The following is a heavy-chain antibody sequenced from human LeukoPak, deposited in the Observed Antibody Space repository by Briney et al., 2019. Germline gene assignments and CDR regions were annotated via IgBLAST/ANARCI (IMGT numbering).Heavy chain of an antibody. Sequence: GGSLSLSCVASGLNFDDSAMHWVRPAPGKGLEWVSLISADGGSTFSADSVKGRFSISRDNSKNSLYLQMNSLRSEDTAMYYCAKESGKFDYWGQGTLVAVSS. J-gene: IGHJ4*02. V-gene: IGHV3-43*02. CDR2: ISADGGST. CDR3: AKESGKFDY. CDR1: GLNFDDSA.